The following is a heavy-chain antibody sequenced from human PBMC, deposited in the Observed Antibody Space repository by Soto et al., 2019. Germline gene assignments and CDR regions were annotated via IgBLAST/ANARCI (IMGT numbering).Heavy chain of an antibody. D-gene: IGHD5-18*01. J-gene: IGHJ4*02. CDR3: DPWWDMDTFWTD. Sequence: EVQLLESGGGLVNPGGSLRLSCVASGFTFCSYAMSWVRQAPGQGRDWVSTISGGDTTQYAESVKGRFTISRDKAKNTLYLQMNTLRVEDTAVYYCDPWWDMDTFWTDWGQGTLVTVSS. V-gene: IGHV3-23*01. CDR2: ISGGDTT. CDR1: GFTFCSYA.